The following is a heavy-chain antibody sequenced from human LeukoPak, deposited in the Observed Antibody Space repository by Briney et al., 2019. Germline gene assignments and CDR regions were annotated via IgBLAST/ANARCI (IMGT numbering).Heavy chain of an antibody. CDR2: ISGSSSTI. J-gene: IGHJ6*02. V-gene: IGHV3-48*01. Sequence: GGSLRLSCAASEFSFSSSNMNWVRQAPGKGLEWISYISGSSSTIFYADSVKGRFIISRDNSKNTLYLQMNSLRAEDTAVYYCANYYYYYGMDVWGQGTTVTVSS. CDR3: ANYYYYYGMDV. CDR1: EFSFSSSN.